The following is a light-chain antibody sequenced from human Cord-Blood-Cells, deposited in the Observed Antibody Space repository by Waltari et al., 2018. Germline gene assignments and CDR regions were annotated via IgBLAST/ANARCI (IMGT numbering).Light chain of an antibody. V-gene: IGLV3-1*01. CDR1: KLGDPY. Sequence: SYELTQPPSVSVSPGQTASITCSGDKLGDPYACWYQQKPGQSPVLVIYQDSKRTSGIPERFSGSNSGNTATLTISGTQAMDEADYYCQAWDSSTYVFGTGTKVTVL. CDR3: QAWDSSTYV. CDR2: QDS. J-gene: IGLJ1*01.